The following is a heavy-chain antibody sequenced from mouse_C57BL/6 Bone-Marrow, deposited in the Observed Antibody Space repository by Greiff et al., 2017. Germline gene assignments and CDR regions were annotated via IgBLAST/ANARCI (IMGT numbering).Heavy chain of an antibody. CDR2: IYPGDGDT. CDR1: GYAFSSSW. D-gene: IGHD2-5*01. J-gene: IGHJ4*01. CDR3: ARSVYSNYGDYYAMDY. Sequence: QVQLQQSGPELVKPGASVKISCKASGYAFSSSWMNWVKQRPGKGLEWIGRIYPGDGDTNYNGKFKGKATLTADKSSRTAYMQLSSLTSEDSAVYFFARSVYSNYGDYYAMDYWGQGTSATVSS. V-gene: IGHV1-82*01.